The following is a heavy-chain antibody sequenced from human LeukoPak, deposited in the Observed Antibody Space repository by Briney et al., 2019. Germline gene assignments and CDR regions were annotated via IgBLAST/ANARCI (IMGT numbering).Heavy chain of an antibody. V-gene: IGHV4-34*01. CDR3: ARVRPYDFWSGYDY. Sequence: KASETLSLTCAVYGGSFSGYYWSWIRQPPGKGLEWIGEINHSGSTNYNPSLKSRVTISVDTSKNQFSLKLSSVTAADTAVYYCARVRPYDFWSGYDYWGQGTLVTVSS. D-gene: IGHD3-3*01. CDR2: INHSGST. J-gene: IGHJ4*02. CDR1: GGSFSGYY.